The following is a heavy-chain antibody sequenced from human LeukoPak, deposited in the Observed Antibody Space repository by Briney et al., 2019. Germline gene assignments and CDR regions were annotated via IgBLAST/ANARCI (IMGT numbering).Heavy chain of an antibody. CDR3: ASLYSSSSGPFDY. CDR1: GFTFSSYA. V-gene: IGHV3-30*01. J-gene: IGHJ4*02. CDR2: ISYDGSNK. Sequence: PGGSLRLSCAASGFTFSSYAMHWVRQAPGKGLEWVADISYDGSNKYYADSVKGRFTISRDNSKNTLYLQMNSLRAEDTAVYYCASLYSSSSGPFDYWGQGTLVTVSS. D-gene: IGHD6-6*01.